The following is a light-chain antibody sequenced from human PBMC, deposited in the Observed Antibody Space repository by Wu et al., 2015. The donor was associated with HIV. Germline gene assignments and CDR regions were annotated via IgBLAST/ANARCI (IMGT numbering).Light chain of an antibody. V-gene: IGKV1-39*01. Sequence: DIQMTQSPSSLSASVGDRVTITCRASQGISSYLNWYQQKPGKAPKLLIYAASSLQSGVPSRFSGSGSGTDFTLTISSLQPEDFATYYCQQSYSTPQTFG. CDR3: QQSYSTPQT. CDR2: AAS. CDR1: QGISSY. J-gene: IGKJ1*01.